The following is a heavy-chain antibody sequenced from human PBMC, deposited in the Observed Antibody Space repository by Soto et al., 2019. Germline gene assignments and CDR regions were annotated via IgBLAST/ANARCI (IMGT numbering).Heavy chain of an antibody. Sequence: ASVKVSCTASGYTFTAYYMHWVRLAPGKRLEWMGWINPNSGGTNYAQKFQGWVTMTRDTSISTAYMELSRLRSDDTAVYYCARPREGATTGPFNYFAYWGQGTLVTVSS. V-gene: IGHV1-2*04. CDR1: GYTFTAYY. D-gene: IGHD1-26*01. CDR2: INPNSGGT. J-gene: IGHJ4*02. CDR3: ARPREGATTGPFNYFAY.